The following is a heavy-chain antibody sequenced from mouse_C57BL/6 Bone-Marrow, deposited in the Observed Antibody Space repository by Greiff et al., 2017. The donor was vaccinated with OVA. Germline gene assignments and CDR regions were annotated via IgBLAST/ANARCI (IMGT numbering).Heavy chain of an antibody. CDR1: GYTFTDYY. CDR2: INPNNGGT. CDR3: ARRGYFSDY. V-gene: IGHV1-26*01. D-gene: IGHD1-1*01. Sequence: EVQLQQSGPELVKPGASVKISCKASGYTFTDYYMNWVKQSHGKSLEWIGDINPNNGGTSYNQKFKGKATLTVDKSSSTAYMELRSLTSEDSAVYYCARRGYFSDYWGQGTTLTVSS. J-gene: IGHJ2*01.